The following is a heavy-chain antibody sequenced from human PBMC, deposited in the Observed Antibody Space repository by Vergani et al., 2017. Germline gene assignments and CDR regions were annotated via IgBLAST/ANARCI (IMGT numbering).Heavy chain of an antibody. CDR1: GFTFSSYS. J-gene: IGHJ4*02. CDR3: ARERYYYDSSGYYYGLDY. D-gene: IGHD3-22*01. CDR2: ISSSSSYI. Sequence: EVQLVESGGGLVQPGGSLRLSCAASGFTFSSYSMNWVRQAPGKGLEWVSSISSSSSYIYYADSVKGRFTISRDNAKNSLYLQMNSLRAEDTAVYYCARERYYYDSSGYYYGLDYWGQGTLVTVSS. V-gene: IGHV3-21*01.